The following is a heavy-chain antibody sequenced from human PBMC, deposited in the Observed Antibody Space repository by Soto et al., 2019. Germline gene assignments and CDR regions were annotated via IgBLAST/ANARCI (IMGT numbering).Heavy chain of an antibody. V-gene: IGHV3-23*01. D-gene: IGHD2-15*01. CDR1: GFTFSTFS. Sequence: GGSLRLSCAASGFTFSTFSMNWVRQAPGKGLEWVSGISDDGGESFYADSVKGRFTISRDNSKNTLYLQMNSLRAEDTAVYYCANGYCSGGSCYSDYYYYYYMDVWGKGTTVTVSS. CDR3: ANGYCSGGSCYSDYYYYYYMDV. CDR2: ISDDGGES. J-gene: IGHJ6*03.